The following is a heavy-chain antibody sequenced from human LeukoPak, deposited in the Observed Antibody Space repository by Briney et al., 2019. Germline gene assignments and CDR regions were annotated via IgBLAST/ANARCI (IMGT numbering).Heavy chain of an antibody. D-gene: IGHD2-2*02. CDR3: ARDSPDCGSTTCYKDWFDP. Sequence: SETLSLTCAVYGGSFSGYYWSWIRQPPGKGLEWIGYIYYSGSTNYNPSLKSRVTISVDTSKNQFSLKLSSVTAADTAVYYCARDSPDCGSTTCYKDWFDPWGQGTLVTVSS. V-gene: IGHV4-59*12. CDR1: GGSFSGYY. CDR2: IYYSGST. J-gene: IGHJ5*02.